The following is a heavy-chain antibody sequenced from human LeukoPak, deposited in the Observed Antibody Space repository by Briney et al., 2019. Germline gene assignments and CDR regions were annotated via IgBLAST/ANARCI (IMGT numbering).Heavy chain of an antibody. CDR1: GGSFSGYY. V-gene: IGHV4-34*01. D-gene: IGHD5-18*01. CDR3: ARGRGYSYGHRGFRY. J-gene: IGHJ4*02. Sequence: SETLSLTCAVYGGSFSGYYWSWIRQPPGKGLEWIGEINHSGSTNYNPSLKSRVTISVDTSKNQFSLKLSSVTAADTAVYYCARGRGYSYGHRGFRYWGQGTLVTVSS. CDR2: INHSGST.